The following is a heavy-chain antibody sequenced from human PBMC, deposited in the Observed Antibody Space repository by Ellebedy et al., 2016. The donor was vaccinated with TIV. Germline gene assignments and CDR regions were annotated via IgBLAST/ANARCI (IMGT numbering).Heavy chain of an antibody. CDR1: GFTFSSYA. J-gene: IGHJ4*02. Sequence: GESLKISXAASGFTFSSYAMHWVRQAPGKGLEWVAVISYDGSNKYYADSVKGRFTISRDNAKNSLYLQMNSLRAEDTAVYYCAAVVVAATCFDYWGQGTLVTVSS. V-gene: IGHV3-30-3*01. CDR2: ISYDGSNK. D-gene: IGHD2-15*01. CDR3: AAVVVAATCFDY.